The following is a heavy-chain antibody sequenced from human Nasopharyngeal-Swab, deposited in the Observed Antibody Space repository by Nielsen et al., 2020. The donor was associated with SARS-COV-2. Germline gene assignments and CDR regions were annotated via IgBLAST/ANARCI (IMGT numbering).Heavy chain of an antibody. D-gene: IGHD3-10*01. J-gene: IGHJ4*02. CDR3: ARSLGSIWFGDLSLEH. CDR1: DGSFSTYY. Sequence: SETLSLTCAVSDGSFSTYYWSWIRQPPGKGLDWIGEINHSGSTDYSPSLRSRVTISMDTSKNQFSLKLTSVTAADTAVYYCARSLGSIWFGDLSLEHWGQGTLVTVSS. CDR2: INHSGST. V-gene: IGHV4-34*01.